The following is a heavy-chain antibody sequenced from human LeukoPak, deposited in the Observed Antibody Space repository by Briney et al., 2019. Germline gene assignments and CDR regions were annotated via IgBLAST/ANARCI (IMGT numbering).Heavy chain of an antibody. J-gene: IGHJ4*02. CDR3: ARDQVYGSSVFDY. D-gene: IGHD6-6*01. CDR1: GGTFSSYA. Sequence: ASVKVSCKASGGTFSSYAISWVRQAPGQGLEWMGWINPNSGGTNYAQKFQGRVTMTRDTSISTAYMELSRLRSDDTAVYYCARDQVYGSSVFDYWGQGTLVTVSS. V-gene: IGHV1-2*02. CDR2: INPNSGGT.